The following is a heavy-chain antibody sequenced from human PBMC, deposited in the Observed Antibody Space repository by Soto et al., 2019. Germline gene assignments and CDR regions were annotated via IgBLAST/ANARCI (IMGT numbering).Heavy chain of an antibody. Sequence: GGSLRLSCAASGFTFSSYAMSWVRQAPGKGLEWVSAISGSGGSTYYADSVKGRLTISRDNSKNMLYLQMNSLRAEDTAVYYCAKGRRPDLPLVSYMDVWGKGTTVTVSS. V-gene: IGHV3-23*01. CDR3: AKGRRPDLPLVSYMDV. D-gene: IGHD1-1*01. CDR2: ISGSGGST. CDR1: GFTFSSYA. J-gene: IGHJ6*03.